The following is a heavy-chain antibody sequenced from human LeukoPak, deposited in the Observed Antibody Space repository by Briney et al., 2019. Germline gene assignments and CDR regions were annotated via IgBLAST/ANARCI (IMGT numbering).Heavy chain of an antibody. CDR1: GGSISSSSYY. J-gene: IGHJ4*02. CDR2: IYYSGST. V-gene: IGHV4-39*01. D-gene: IGHD6-19*01. CDR3: ARQRGSGWFGY. Sequence: SETLSLTCTVPGGSISSSSYYWGWIRQPPGKGLEWIGSIYYSGSTYYNPSLKSRVTISVDTSKNQFSLKLSTVTAADTAVYYCARQRGSGWFGYWGQGTLVTVSS.